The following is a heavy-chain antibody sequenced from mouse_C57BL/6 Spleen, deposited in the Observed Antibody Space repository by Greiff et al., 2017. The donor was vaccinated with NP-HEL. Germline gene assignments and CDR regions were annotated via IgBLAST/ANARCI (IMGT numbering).Heavy chain of an antibody. Sequence: VQLQQPGAELVRPGTSVKVSCKASGYAFTNYWIEWVKQRPGQGLEWIGVINPGSGGTNYNEKFKGKATLTADKSSSTAYMQLSSLTSEDSAVXFCARHGGRYYDALDYWGQGTSVTVSS. CDR1: GYAFTNYW. J-gene: IGHJ4*01. CDR2: INPGSGGT. V-gene: IGHV1-54*01. D-gene: IGHD1-1*01. CDR3: ARHGGRYYDALDY.